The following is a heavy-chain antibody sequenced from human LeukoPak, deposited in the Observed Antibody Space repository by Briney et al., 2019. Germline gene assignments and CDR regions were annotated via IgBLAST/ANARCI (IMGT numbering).Heavy chain of an antibody. CDR2: IYPGDSDT. CDR3: ARTQKGYYDSSGYSGP. J-gene: IGHJ3*01. V-gene: IGHV5-51*01. D-gene: IGHD3-22*01. CDR1: GYGFTSYW. Sequence: GESLKISCKGSGYGFTSYWNGWVRQMPGKGLEWMGIIYPGDSDTRYSPSFQGQVTISADKSISTAYLQWSSLKASDTAMYYCARTQKGYYDSSGYSGPWGQGTMVTVSS.